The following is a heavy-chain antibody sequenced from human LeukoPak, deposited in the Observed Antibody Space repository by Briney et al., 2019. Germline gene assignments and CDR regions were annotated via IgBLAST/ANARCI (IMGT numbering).Heavy chain of an antibody. J-gene: IGHJ3*02. CDR2: ISSDGGST. Sequence: PGGSLRLSCAASGFTFSYYAMHWVRQPPGKGLEYVSDISSDGGSTYYANSVKGRFTISRDNSKNMLYLQMGSLRAEDMAVYYCARWVSTSYDAFDIWGQGTMVTVSS. CDR1: GFTFSYYA. V-gene: IGHV3-64*01. D-gene: IGHD2-2*01. CDR3: ARWVSTSYDAFDI.